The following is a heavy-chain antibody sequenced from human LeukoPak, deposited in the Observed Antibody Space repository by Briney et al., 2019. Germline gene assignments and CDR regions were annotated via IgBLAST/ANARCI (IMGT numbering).Heavy chain of an antibody. CDR2: ISSSGSTI. CDR3: VREMIAAPGISEYFHH. CDR1: GLPFSRYQ. J-gene: IGHJ1*01. V-gene: IGHV3-48*03. D-gene: IGHD3-22*01. Sequence: PGGSLRLSCVASGLPFSRYQMNWVRQAPGKGLEWVSFISSSGSTIYYADSVKGRFTVSRDNAKNSLYLQMNSLRAEDTAIYYCVREMIAAPGISEYFHHWGQGTLVTVSS.